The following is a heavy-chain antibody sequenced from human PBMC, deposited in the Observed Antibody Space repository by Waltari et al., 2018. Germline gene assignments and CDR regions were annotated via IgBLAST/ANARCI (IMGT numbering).Heavy chain of an antibody. D-gene: IGHD2-15*01. J-gene: IGHJ4*02. CDR1: GDSMSGTDW. CDR2: VQRSVRT. CDR3: ARDRGRGIYLDS. V-gene: IGHV4-4*02. Sequence: QLQLQESGPGLVKLSGSLSPTCAVSGDSMSGTDWCSWVRQSRGEGLEWRGPVQRSVRTNYNPSLASRVTISIDTSTNQFSLKVTSATAADTAVYFCARDRGRGIYLDSWGQGTLVTVSP.